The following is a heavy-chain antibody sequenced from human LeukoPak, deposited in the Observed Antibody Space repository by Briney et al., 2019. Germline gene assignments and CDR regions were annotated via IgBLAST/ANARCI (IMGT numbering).Heavy chain of an antibody. J-gene: IGHJ4*02. CDR2: IYYSGST. V-gene: IGHV4-39*01. CDR3: ARAQRYYDSSGYYYVHGVFDY. D-gene: IGHD3-22*01. CDR1: GGSISSSSYY. Sequence: SETLSLTCTVSGGSISSSSYYWGWIRQPPGKGLEWIGCIYYSGSTYYNPSLKSRVTISVDTSKNQFSLKLSSVTAADTAVYYCARAQRYYDSSGYYYVHGVFDYWGQGTLVTVSS.